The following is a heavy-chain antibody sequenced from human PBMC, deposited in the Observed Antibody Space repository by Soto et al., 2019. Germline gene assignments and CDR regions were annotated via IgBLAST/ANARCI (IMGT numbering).Heavy chain of an antibody. V-gene: IGHV6-1*01. J-gene: IGHJ6*02. CDR3: ARWDHGYGYLDV. D-gene: IGHD5-12*01. CDR2: TYYRSKWYN. CDR1: GDSVSSNRGA. Sequence: PSQTLSLTCDISGDSVSSNRGAWTWIRQSPSRGLEWLGRTYYRSKWYNEYGLSVKSRITINADTCKNQFSLQLNSVTPEDAAVYYCARWDHGYGYLDVWGLGTTVTVSS.